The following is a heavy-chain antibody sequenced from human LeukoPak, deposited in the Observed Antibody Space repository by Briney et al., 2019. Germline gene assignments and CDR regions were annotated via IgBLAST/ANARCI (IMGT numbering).Heavy chain of an antibody. CDR3: ARGPYSSGWYGLDY. D-gene: IGHD6-19*01. J-gene: IGHJ4*02. CDR1: GFTVSSNY. V-gene: IGHV3-53*01. CDR2: IYSSGSA. Sequence: PGGSLRLSCAASGFTVSSNYMSWVRQAPGKGLEWVSVIYSSGSAYYADSVKGRFNISRDNSKNTLYLQMNSLRAEDTAVYYCARGPYSSGWYGLDYWGQGTLVTVSS.